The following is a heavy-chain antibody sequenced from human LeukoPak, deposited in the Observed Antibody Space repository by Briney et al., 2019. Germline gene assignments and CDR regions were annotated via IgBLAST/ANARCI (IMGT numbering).Heavy chain of an antibody. D-gene: IGHD4-17*01. CDR2: IYTSGST. V-gene: IGHV4-4*09. CDR1: GGSISSYY. J-gene: IGHJ3*02. Sequence: SETLSLTCTVSGGSISSYYWSWIRRPPGKGLEWIGYIYTSGSTNYNPSLKSRVTISVDTSKNQFSLKLSSVTAADTAVYYCARHGAYDYGDRDAFDIRGQGTMVTVSS. CDR3: ARHGAYDYGDRDAFDI.